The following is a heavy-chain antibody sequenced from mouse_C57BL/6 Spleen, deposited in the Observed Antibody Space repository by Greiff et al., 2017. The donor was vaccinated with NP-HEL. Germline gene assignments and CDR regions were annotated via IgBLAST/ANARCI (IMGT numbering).Heavy chain of an antibody. Sequence: QVQLQQSGAELVKPGASVKMSCKASGYTFTTYPIEWMKQNHGKSLEWIGNFHPYNDDTKYNEKFKGKATLTVEKSSSTVYLELSRLTSDDSAVYYCARRGGDYGSSYWYFDVWGTGTTVTVSS. D-gene: IGHD1-1*01. V-gene: IGHV1-47*01. CDR1: GYTFTTYP. J-gene: IGHJ1*03. CDR3: ARRGGDYGSSYWYFDV. CDR2: FHPYNDDT.